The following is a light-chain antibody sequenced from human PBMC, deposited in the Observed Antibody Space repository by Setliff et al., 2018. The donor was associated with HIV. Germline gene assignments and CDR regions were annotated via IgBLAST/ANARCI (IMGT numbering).Light chain of an antibody. CDR1: SSDVGGYNY. CDR3: ASYTTSSAPLV. J-gene: IGLJ1*01. Sequence: QSALTQPASVSGSPGQSITISCTGTSSDVGGYNYVSWYQQHPGKAPKLMIYDVSKRPSGVSNRFSGSKSGNTASLTISGLQAADDADYYCASYTTSSAPLVFGSGTKVTVL. V-gene: IGLV2-14*01. CDR2: DVS.